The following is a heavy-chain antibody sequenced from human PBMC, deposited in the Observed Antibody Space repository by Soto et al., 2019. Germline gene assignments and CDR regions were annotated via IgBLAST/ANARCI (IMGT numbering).Heavy chain of an antibody. J-gene: IGHJ4*02. CDR2: IFYSGTP. V-gene: IGHV4-39*01. D-gene: IGHD6-19*01. Sequence: AQTLALTCIVCGRSISCSSYYWGWIRKPPGKGLEWIASIFYSGTPLYNPSLRSRVTMSLDTSKNQFSLKLSSVTAADAAVYYCARPARQGTVAGDYWGQGTMVTVSS. CDR1: GRSISCSSYY. CDR3: ARPARQGTVAGDY.